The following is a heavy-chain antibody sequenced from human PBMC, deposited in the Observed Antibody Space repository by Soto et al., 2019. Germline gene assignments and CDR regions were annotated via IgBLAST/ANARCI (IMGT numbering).Heavy chain of an antibody. V-gene: IGHV3-30*03. CDR2: ISIRGGDE. CDR1: GSTFSSYA. Sequence: GGSLRLSCAASGSTFSSYAMHWARQAPGKGLEWVTVISIRGGDEYYAESVRGRFTISRDDSKNTLYLQMNSLRVEDTAVYYCARDVIAAPKYYFDYWGQGTLVTVSS. CDR3: ARDVIAAPKYYFDY. J-gene: IGHJ4*02. D-gene: IGHD6-13*01.